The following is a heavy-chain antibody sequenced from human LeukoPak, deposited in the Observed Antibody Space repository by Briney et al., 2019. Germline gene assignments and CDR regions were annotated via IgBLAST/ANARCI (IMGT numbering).Heavy chain of an antibody. J-gene: IGHJ4*02. CDR1: GFTFSSYA. V-gene: IGHV3-30-3*01. Sequence: QPGRSLRLSCAASGFTFSSYAMHWVRQAPGKGLEWVAVISYDGSNKYYADSVKGRFTISRDNSKNTLYLQMNSLRAEDTAVYYCAREHNYSWGQGTLATVSS. CDR3: AREHNYS. CDR2: ISYDGSNK. D-gene: IGHD2-21*01.